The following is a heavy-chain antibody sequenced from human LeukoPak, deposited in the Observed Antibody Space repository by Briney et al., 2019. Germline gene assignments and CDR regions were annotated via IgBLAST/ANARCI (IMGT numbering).Heavy chain of an antibody. CDR1: GFTFRSYS. V-gene: IGHV3-48*01. Sequence: GGSLRLSCVTSGFTFRSYSMNWVRQAPGKGLEWVSYISSSSSAIYYADSVKGRFTISRDNAKNSLYLQMNSLRAEDTAVYYCARFGPGDYYDSSGYYSPLLDYWGQGTLVTVSS. CDR3: ARFGPGDYYDSSGYYSPLLDY. J-gene: IGHJ4*02. CDR2: ISSSSSAI. D-gene: IGHD3-22*01.